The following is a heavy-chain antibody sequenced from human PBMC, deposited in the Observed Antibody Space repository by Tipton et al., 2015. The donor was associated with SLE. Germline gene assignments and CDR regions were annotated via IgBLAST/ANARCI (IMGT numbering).Heavy chain of an antibody. Sequence: TLSLTCTVSGGSISSSSYYWGWVRQPPGKGLEWIGSIYYSGSTYYNPSLKSRVTISVDTSKNQFSLKLSSVTAADTAVYYCARMERAYGSLYYCGQGTLVTVSS. J-gene: IGHJ4*02. V-gene: IGHV4-39*07. CDR1: GGSISSSSYY. CDR3: ARMERAYGSLYY. CDR2: IYYSGST. D-gene: IGHD3-10*01.